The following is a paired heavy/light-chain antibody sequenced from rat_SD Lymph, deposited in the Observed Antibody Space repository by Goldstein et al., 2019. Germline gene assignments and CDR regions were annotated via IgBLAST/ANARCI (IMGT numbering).Heavy chain of an antibody. J-gene: IGHJ2*01. V-gene: IGHV1-13*01. CDR3: ARDTMGITLDY. D-gene: IGHD1-9*01. CDR2: IDPEYGST. CDR1: GYTFTDYV. Sequence: EVQLQQSGPEVGRPGSSVKISCKASGYTFTDYVMNWVKQSPGQGLEWIGWIDPEYGSTDYAEKFKKKATLTADTSSNTAYIQLSSLTSEDTATYFCARDTMGITLDYWGQGVMVTVSS.
Light chain of an antibody. V-gene: IGKV2S3*01. J-gene: IGKJ4*01. CDR1: KSLLHSNGITY. CDR3: VQFLEVPFT. Sequence: DIMMTQSPLSVAVTPGESASISCRSSKSLLHSNGITYLSWYLQRPEKSPQLLIYQISNLASGVSDRFSGSGSGTDFTLKISKVETEDVGIYYCVQFLEVPFTFGSGTKLEIK. CDR2: QIS.